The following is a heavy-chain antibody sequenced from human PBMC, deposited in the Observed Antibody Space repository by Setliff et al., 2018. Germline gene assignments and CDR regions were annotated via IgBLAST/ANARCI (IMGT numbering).Heavy chain of an antibody. CDR2: IGHTGSI. CDR1: GYSISSGYI. Sequence: TLSLTCTVSGYSISSGYIWGWIRQPPGKGLEWVGNIGHTGSINYNPSLKSRLTISRDTPKNQVSLKLNSVTATDTAVYYCARDLGHGGDSDYWGQGIQVTVSS. V-gene: IGHV4-38-2*02. CDR3: ARDLGHGGDSDY. J-gene: IGHJ4*02. D-gene: IGHD2-21*02.